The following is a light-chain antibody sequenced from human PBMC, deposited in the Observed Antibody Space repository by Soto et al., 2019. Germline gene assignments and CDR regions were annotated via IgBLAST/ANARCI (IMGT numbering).Light chain of an antibody. CDR2: DAS. CDR3: QQYNSYPWT. Sequence: EIVMTHSPATLSVSPGERATLSCRASQSVSSNFAWYQQKPGQAPRLLIYDASTRATGIPARFSGSGSGTEFTLTISSLQSEDFAVYYCQQYNSYPWTFGQGTKVDIK. V-gene: IGKV3-15*01. J-gene: IGKJ1*01. CDR1: QSVSSN.